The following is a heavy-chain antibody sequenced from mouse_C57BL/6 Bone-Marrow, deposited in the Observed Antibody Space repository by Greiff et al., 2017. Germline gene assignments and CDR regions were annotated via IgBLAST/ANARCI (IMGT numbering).Heavy chain of an antibody. CDR2: IDPENGDT. CDR3: TCGYYVRAD. V-gene: IGHV14-4*01. CDR1: GFNIKDDY. Sequence: VQLQQSGAELVRPGASVKLSCTASGFNIKDDYMHWVKQRPEQGLEWIGWIDPENGDTEYASKFQGKATITADTSSNTAYLQLSSLTSEDTAVYYCTCGYYVRADWGQGTLVTVSA. D-gene: IGHD2-3*01. J-gene: IGHJ3*01.